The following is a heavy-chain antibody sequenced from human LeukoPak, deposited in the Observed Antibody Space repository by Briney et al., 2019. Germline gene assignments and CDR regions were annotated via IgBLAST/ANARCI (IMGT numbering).Heavy chain of an antibody. J-gene: IGHJ2*01. Sequence: PGGSLRLSCVASGFTFSDHHMAWVRQAPGKGLEWVGRSRNKVNSYTTEYAASVKDRFTISRDDSTTSLYLEMNSLKTEDTAVYFCARVWGSSNWYFDLWGRGTLVTVSS. V-gene: IGHV3-72*01. CDR1: GFTFSDHH. D-gene: IGHD2-2*01. CDR2: SRNKVNSYTT. CDR3: ARVWGSSNWYFDL.